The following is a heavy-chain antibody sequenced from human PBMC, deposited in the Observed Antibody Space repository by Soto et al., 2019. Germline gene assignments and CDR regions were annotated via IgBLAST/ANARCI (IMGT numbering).Heavy chain of an antibody. CDR1: GFTFSSYA. CDR2: ISGSGGST. J-gene: IGHJ6*02. V-gene: IGHV3-23*01. D-gene: IGHD2-21*01. Sequence: PGGSLRLSCAASGFTFSSYAMSWVRQAPGKGLEWVSAISGSGGSTYYADSVKGRFTISRDNSKNTLYLQMNSLRAEDTAVYYCAKLWGLRPDYGMDVWGQGTTVTVSS. CDR3: AKLWGLRPDYGMDV.